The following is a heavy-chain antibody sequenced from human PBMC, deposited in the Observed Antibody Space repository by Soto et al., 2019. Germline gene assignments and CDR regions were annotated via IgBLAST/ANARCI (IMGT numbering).Heavy chain of an antibody. D-gene: IGHD3-16*02. CDR1: GGSISGYY. CDR2: IYYSGST. CDR3: VREVSMITFGGVIATYMDV. J-gene: IGHJ6*03. V-gene: IGHV4-59*01. Sequence: LETLSLTWTVAGGSISGYYGLWILQPQRKGLEWIGYIYYSGSTNYNTSLKSRVTISVDTSKNQFSLKLSSVTAADTAVYYCVREVSMITFGGVIATYMDVWGKGTTVIVSS.